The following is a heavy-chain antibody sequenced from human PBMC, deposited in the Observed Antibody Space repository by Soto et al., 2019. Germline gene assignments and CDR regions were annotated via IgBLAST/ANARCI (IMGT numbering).Heavy chain of an antibody. J-gene: IGHJ3*02. D-gene: IGHD5-12*01. CDR3: ARLMGGRDGYNDAFDI. CDR2: IIPILGIA. Sequence: ASVKVSCKASGGTFSSYTISWVRQAPGQGLEWMGRIIPILGIANYAQKFQGRVTITADKSTSTAYMELSSLRSEDTAVYYCARLMGGRDGYNDAFDIWGQGTMVTVSS. V-gene: IGHV1-69*02. CDR1: GGTFSSYT.